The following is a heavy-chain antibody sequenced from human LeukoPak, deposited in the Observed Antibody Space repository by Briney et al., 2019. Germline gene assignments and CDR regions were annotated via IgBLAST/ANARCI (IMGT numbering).Heavy chain of an antibody. CDR2: IYSGGTT. CDR1: GFTVSSDY. V-gene: IGHV3-66*01. J-gene: IGHJ5*02. CDR3: ARYFQPGTSMWLDL. Sequence: GGSLRLSCAASGFTVSSDYMSWVRQAQGKGLEWVSVIYSGGTTYYADSVKGRFTISRDRSKNTLFLQLNSLRAEDTAVYYCARYFQPGTSMWLDLWGRETRVPVSS. D-gene: IGHD3-9*01.